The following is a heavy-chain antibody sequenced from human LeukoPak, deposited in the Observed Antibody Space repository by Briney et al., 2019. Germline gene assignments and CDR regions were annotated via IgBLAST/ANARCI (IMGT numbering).Heavy chain of an antibody. CDR2: IYYSGST. CDR3: ARDVVRRGYYYYMDV. Sequence: SETLSFTCTVSGGSISSYYWSWLRQPPGKGLEWIGYIYYSGSTNYNPSLKSRVTISVDTSKNQFSLKLSSVTAADTAVYYCARDVVRRGYYYYMDVWGKGTTVTVSS. CDR1: GGSISSYY. V-gene: IGHV4-59*01. D-gene: IGHD2-21*01. J-gene: IGHJ6*03.